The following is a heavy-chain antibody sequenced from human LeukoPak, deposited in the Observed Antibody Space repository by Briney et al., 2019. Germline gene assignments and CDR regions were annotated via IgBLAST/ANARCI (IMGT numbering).Heavy chain of an antibody. J-gene: IGHJ3*02. CDR1: GFTFSSYS. CDR2: ISSSSSYI. CDR3: ARDDSSGYYSTGYAFDI. D-gene: IGHD3-22*01. V-gene: IGHV3-21*01. Sequence: PGGSLSLSCAASGFTFSSYSMNWVRPPPGKGLEWVSSISSSSSYIYYADSVKSRFTISRDNAKNSLYLQMNSLRAEDTAVYYCARDDSSGYYSTGYAFDIWGQGTMVTVSS.